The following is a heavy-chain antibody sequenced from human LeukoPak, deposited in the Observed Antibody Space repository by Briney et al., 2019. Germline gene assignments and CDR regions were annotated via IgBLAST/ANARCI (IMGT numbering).Heavy chain of an antibody. CDR1: GVSVSSYY. Sequence: SETLSLTCTVSGVSVSSYYWSWIRQPPGRGLEWIGYIFYSGSTNYNPSLKSRVTMSVDTSNKQFSLRLSSVTAADTALYYCGRLSTRFCSGGTCYTNGAVDIWGQGTRVTVSS. CDR3: GRLSTRFCSGGTCYTNGAVDI. CDR2: IFYSGST. V-gene: IGHV4-59*08. J-gene: IGHJ3*02. D-gene: IGHD2-15*01.